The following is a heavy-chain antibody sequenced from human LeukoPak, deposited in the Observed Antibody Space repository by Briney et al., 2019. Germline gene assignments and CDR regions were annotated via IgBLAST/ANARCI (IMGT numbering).Heavy chain of an antibody. Sequence: ASVKVSCKVSGYTLTELSMHWVRQAPGKGLEWMGGFDPEDGETIYAQKFQGRVTMTEDTSTDTAYMELSSLRSEDTAVYYCATVAHCSSTSCYSLNYYYGMDVWGQGTTVTVSS. CDR1: GYTLTELS. CDR2: FDPEDGET. J-gene: IGHJ6*02. CDR3: ATVAHCSSTSCYSLNYYYGMDV. D-gene: IGHD2-2*01. V-gene: IGHV1-24*01.